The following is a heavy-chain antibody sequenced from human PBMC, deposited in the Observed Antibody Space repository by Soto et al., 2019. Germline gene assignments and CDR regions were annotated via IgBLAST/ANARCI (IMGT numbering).Heavy chain of an antibody. D-gene: IGHD3-16*01. CDR3: VKDLGLRWGGGFDP. Sequence: EVQLLESGGGLVQPGGSLRLSCAASGFTFSSYAMNWVRQAPGMGLEWVSTISGRGSNTYYADSVKGRFTISRDNSKNTLYLQMNSLRVEDTAVYYCVKDLGLRWGGGFDPWGQGTLVTVSS. CDR1: GFTFSSYA. CDR2: ISGRGSNT. V-gene: IGHV3-23*01. J-gene: IGHJ5*02.